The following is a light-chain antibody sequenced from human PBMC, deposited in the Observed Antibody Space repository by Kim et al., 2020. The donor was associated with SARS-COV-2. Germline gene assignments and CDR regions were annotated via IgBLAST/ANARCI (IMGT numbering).Light chain of an antibody. CDR3: QQYHRWPLT. Sequence: VPPGERATLSCRASQSVSSNLGWYQQKPGQAPRLLIYGAATRATGIPARFSGSGSGTEFTLTISSLQSEDLALYYCQQYHRWPLTFGGGTKVDIK. CDR2: GAA. J-gene: IGKJ4*01. CDR1: QSVSSN. V-gene: IGKV3D-15*01.